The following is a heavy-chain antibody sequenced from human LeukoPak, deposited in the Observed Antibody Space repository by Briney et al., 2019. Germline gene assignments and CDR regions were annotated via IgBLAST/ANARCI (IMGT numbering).Heavy chain of an antibody. J-gene: IGHJ3*02. CDR3: ARVGSSRLEDAFDI. V-gene: IGHV7-4-1*02. CDR2: INTNTGNP. CDR1: GYTFTSYA. Sequence: ASVKVSCKASGYTFTSYAMNWVRQAPGQGLEWMGWINTNTGNPTYAQGFTGRFVFSLDTSVSTAYLQISSLKAEDTAVYYCARVGSSRLEDAFDIWGQGTMVTVSS. D-gene: IGHD6-13*01.